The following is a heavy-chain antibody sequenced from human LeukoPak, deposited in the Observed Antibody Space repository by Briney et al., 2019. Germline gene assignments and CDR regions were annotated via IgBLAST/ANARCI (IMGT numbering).Heavy chain of an antibody. J-gene: IGHJ5*02. D-gene: IGHD2-8*01. CDR2: ISGSGGST. CDR1: GFAFSSYA. CDR3: AQLPPGGVRANWFDP. V-gene: IGHV3-23*01. Sequence: GGSLRLSGAASGFAFSSYAMSWVRQAPGKGLEWVSAISGSGGSTYYADSVKGRFTISRDNSKNTLYLQMNSLRAEDTAVYYCAQLPPGGVRANWFDPWGQGTLVTVSS.